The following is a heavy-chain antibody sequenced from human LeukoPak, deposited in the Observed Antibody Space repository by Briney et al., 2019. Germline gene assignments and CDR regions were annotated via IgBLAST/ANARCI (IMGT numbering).Heavy chain of an antibody. CDR1: GYTFTSYG. J-gene: IGHJ4*02. D-gene: IGHD3-3*01. CDR3: ARVDFWSSYSYPPLNY. V-gene: IGHV1-18*01. CDR2: ISAYNGNT. Sequence: ASVKVSCKASGYTFTSYGISWVRQAPGQGLEWMGWISAYNGNTNYAQKLQGRVTMTTDTSTSTAYMELRSLRSADTAVYYCARVDFWSSYSYPPLNYWGQGTLVTVSS.